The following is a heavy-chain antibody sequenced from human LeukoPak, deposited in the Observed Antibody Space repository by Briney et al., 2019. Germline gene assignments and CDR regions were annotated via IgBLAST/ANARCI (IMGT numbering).Heavy chain of an antibody. V-gene: IGHV3-21*01. CDR1: GFTFGSYS. CDR3: ARAGPKLPKWGYYFDY. CDR2: ISSSSSYI. J-gene: IGHJ4*02. D-gene: IGHD1-26*01. Sequence: PGGSLRLSCAASGFTFGSYSMNWVRQAPGKGLEWVSSISSSSSYIYYADSVKGRFTISRDNAKNSLYLQMNSLRAEDTAVYYCARAGPKLPKWGYYFDYWGQGTLVTVSS.